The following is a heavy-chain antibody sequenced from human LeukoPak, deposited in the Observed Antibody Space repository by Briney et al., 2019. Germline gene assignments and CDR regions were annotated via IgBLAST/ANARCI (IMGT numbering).Heavy chain of an antibody. V-gene: IGHV4-61*02. CDR3: AGGGGYCSGGSCYPAEYFQH. J-gene: IGHJ1*01. CDR1: GGSISSGSYY. CDR2: IYTSGNT. D-gene: IGHD2-15*01. Sequence: PSQTLSLTCTVSGGSISSGSYYWNWIRQPAGKGLEWIGRIYTSGNTNYNPSLKSRVTISVDTSKNQFSLKLSSVTAADTAVYYCAGGGGYCSGGSCYPAEYFQHWGQGTLVTVSS.